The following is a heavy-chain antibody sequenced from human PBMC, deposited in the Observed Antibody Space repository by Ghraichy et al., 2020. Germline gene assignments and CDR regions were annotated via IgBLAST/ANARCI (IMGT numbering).Heavy chain of an antibody. V-gene: IGHV3-7*01. J-gene: IGHJ4*02. CDR1: GFTFSNYW. CDR2: MNQAGSEK. CDR3: ARDTWGYFDH. Sequence: GALNISCAASGFTFSNYWMSWVRQAPGKGLEWVANMNQAGSEKFYVDSLKGRFTISRENAKNSLYLEMNSLRAEDTAIYYCARDTWGYFDHWGQGTLVTVSS. D-gene: IGHD3-16*01.